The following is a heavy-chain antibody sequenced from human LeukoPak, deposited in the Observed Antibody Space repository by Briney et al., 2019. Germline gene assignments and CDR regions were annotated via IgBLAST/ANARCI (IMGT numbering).Heavy chain of an antibody. D-gene: IGHD3-16*01. J-gene: IGHJ4*02. CDR3: TRGAGWLIDY. CDR1: DDSISDYY. CDR2: FHNSGTS. Sequence: SETLSLTCTVSDDSISDYYRGWIRQPPGKGLEWIGYFHNSGTSTYNPSLKSRVTISADTSKNQFSLKLNSLTTADTAVYYCTRGAGWLIDYWGQGILVAVSS. V-gene: IGHV4-59*01.